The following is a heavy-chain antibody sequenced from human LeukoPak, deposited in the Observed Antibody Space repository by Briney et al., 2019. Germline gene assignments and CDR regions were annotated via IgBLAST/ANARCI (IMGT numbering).Heavy chain of an antibody. D-gene: IGHD3-3*01. Sequence: SETLSLICSVSGGSIISSNYYWDWIRQPPGKGLEWIGSIYQSGSGSSYYNPSLKSRVTISGDTSKNQFFLRLSSVTAADTAVYYCVSTLRFLPYRRFDYWGQGTLVTVPS. J-gene: IGHJ4*02. V-gene: IGHV4-39*01. CDR1: GGSIISSNYY. CDR3: VSTLRFLPYRRFDY. CDR2: IYQSGSGSS.